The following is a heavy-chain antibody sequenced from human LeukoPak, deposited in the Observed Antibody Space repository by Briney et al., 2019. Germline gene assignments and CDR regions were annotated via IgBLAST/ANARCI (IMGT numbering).Heavy chain of an antibody. V-gene: IGHV4-34*01. CDR3: ARGVAAAGNATPSDY. CDR2: INHSGST. J-gene: IGHJ4*02. D-gene: IGHD6-13*01. Sequence: SETLSLTCAVYGGSFSGYYWSWIRQPPGKGLEWIGEINHSGSTNYNPSLKSRVTISVDTSKNQFSLKLSSVTAADTAVYYCARGVAAAGNATPSDYWGQGTLSPSPQ. CDR1: GGSFSGYY.